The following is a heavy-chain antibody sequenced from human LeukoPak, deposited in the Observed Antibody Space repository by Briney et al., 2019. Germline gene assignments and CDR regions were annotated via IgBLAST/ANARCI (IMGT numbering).Heavy chain of an antibody. V-gene: IGHV5-51*01. CDR2: IYPGDSDA. CDR1: GYSFTYYW. Sequence: GESLKISCKGSGYSFTYYWIGWVRQMPGKGLEWMGIIYPGDSDARYRPSFQGQVTISVDKSISTAYLQWSSLKASDTAMYYCARQDGNSKYYFDYWGQGTLVTVSS. CDR3: ARQDGNSKYYFDY. D-gene: IGHD1-1*01. J-gene: IGHJ4*02.